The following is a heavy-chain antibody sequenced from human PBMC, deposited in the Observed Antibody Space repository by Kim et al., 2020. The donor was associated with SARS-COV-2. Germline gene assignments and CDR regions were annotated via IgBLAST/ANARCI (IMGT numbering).Heavy chain of an antibody. D-gene: IGHD1-26*01. Sequence: GESLKISCKGSGYSFTNYWIGWVRQLPGKGLEWMGIIYPGDSDTRYSPSFQGQVTISADKSITTAYLQWGSLKASDTAIYYCASPYSGSYYDPSDAFDIW. CDR2: IYPGDSDT. J-gene: IGHJ3*02. CDR3: ASPYSGSYYDPSDAFDI. CDR1: GYSFTNYW. V-gene: IGHV5-51*01.